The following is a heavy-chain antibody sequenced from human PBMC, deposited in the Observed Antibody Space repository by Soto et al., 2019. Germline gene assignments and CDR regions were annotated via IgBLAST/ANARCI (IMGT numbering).Heavy chain of an antibody. CDR3: VKDILGTVGGYSYAPFDY. Sequence: GGSLRLSCSASGFTFSSYAMHWVRQAPGKGLEYVSAISSNGGSTYYADSVKGRFTISRDNSKNTLYLQMSSLRAEDTAVYYCVKDILGTVGGYSYAPFDYWGQGTLVTVSS. J-gene: IGHJ4*02. CDR2: ISSNGGST. D-gene: IGHD5-18*01. V-gene: IGHV3-64D*08. CDR1: GFTFSSYA.